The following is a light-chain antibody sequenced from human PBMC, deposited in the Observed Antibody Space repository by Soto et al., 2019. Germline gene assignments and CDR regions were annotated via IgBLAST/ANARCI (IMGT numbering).Light chain of an antibody. CDR1: SSDVGGYNY. CDR2: AVT. CDR3: SSYTSSSTL. V-gene: IGLV2-14*01. J-gene: IGLJ1*01. Sequence: QSALTQPASVSGSPGQSITISCTGTSSDVGGYNYVSWYQQHPGKAPKPMIYAVTDRPSGVSSRFSGSKSGNTASLIISGLQAEDEADYYCSSYTSSSTLFGTGTKVTVL.